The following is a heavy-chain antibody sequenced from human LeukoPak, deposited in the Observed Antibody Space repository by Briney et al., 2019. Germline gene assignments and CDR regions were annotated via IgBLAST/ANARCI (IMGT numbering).Heavy chain of an antibody. Sequence: PSETLSLTCTVSGGSISSYYWSWIRQPPGKGLEWVGDISYSGSTKYNPALKRRGTISVNTSKKHISLQQSSVTGADAAVCYCGGLWYYYDSSGYYPDAFDIWGQGTMVTVSS. J-gene: IGHJ3*02. CDR2: ISYSGST. V-gene: IGHV4-59*08. CDR3: GGLWYYYDSSGYYPDAFDI. D-gene: IGHD3-22*01. CDR1: GGSISSYY.